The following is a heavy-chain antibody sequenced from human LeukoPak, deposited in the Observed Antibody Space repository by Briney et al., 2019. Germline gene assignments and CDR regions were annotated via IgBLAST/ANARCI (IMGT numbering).Heavy chain of an antibody. CDR2: ITSSGSTR. D-gene: IGHD3-9*01. V-gene: IGHV3-48*03. Sequence: PGGSLRLSCAASGFTFSSYEMNWVRQAPGKGLEWVSYITSSGSTRYYADSVKGRFTISRDNAKNSLYLQMNSLRAEDTAVYYCVRGVELTGYSDYWGRGTLVTVSS. CDR3: VRGVELTGYSDY. CDR1: GFTFSSYE. J-gene: IGHJ4*02.